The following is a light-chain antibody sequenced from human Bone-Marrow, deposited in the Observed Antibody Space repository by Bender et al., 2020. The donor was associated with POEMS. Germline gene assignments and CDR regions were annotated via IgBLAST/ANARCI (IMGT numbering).Light chain of an antibody. J-gene: IGLJ3*02. V-gene: IGLV2-8*01. CDR1: SSDVGGYKY. CDR3: QSYDNSLGGWV. CDR2: EVS. Sequence: QSALTQPPSASGSPGQSVTISCTGTSSDVGGYKYVSWYQQHPGKAPKLMIYEVSNRPSGVSNRFSGSKSGNTASLTVTGLQAEDEGDYYCQSYDNSLGGWVFGGGTKLTVL.